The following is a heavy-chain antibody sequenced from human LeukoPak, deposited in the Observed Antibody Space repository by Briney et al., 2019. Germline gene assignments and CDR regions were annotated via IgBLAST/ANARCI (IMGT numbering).Heavy chain of an antibody. Sequence: GSSVKVSCKASGGTFSSYTISWVRQAPGQGLEWMGRIIPILGIANYAQKFQGRVTITADKSTSTAYMELSSLRSEDTAVYYCARAGHWGSSTSSNYVDVWGTGTAGTVSS. J-gene: IGHJ6*03. CDR3: ARAGHWGSSTSSNYVDV. CDR1: GGTFSSYT. CDR2: IIPILGIA. D-gene: IGHD2-2*01. V-gene: IGHV1-69*02.